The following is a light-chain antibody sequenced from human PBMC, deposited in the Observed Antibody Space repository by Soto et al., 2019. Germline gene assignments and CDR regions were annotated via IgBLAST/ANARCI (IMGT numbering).Light chain of an antibody. V-gene: IGKV3-15*01. CDR1: QSVSSN. J-gene: IGKJ1*01. CDR3: QQYDNWPQT. CDR2: GAY. Sequence: EIVMTQSPATLSVSPGERATLSCRASQSVSSNLAWYQQKPGQAPRLLIYGAYTRATGIPARFSGSESGTEFTLTFSSLQSEDFAVYYCQQYDNWPQTFGQGTKVEIK.